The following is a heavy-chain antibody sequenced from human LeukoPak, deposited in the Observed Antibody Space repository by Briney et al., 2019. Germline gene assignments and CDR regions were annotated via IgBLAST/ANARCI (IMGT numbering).Heavy chain of an antibody. V-gene: IGHV1-8*01. D-gene: IGHD3-10*01. Sequence: ASVKVSCKASGYTFTSYDINWVRQATGQGLEWMGWMDPNSGNTGYAQKFQGRVTMTRDTSISTAYMELSSLRSEDTAVYYCARVGEISDLDYGMDVWGQGTTVTVSS. J-gene: IGHJ6*02. CDR2: MDPNSGNT. CDR3: ARVGEISDLDYGMDV. CDR1: GYTFTSYD.